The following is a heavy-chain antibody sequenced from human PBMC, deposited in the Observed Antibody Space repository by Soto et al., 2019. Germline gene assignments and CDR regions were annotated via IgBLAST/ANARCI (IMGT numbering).Heavy chain of an antibody. D-gene: IGHD4-17*01. J-gene: IGHJ6*03. V-gene: IGHV3-21*01. CDR3: ARDLYGDDAPSYNMDV. CDR1: GFTCSTYT. Sequence: EVHLVESGGGMVKPWGSLRLSCAASGFTCSTYTMNWVRQAPGKGLEWVSSMSSTGNYIYYAASVQGRFTISRDYAKNALSLQMNSLRAEYTAVYYCARDLYGDDAPSYNMDVWGRGTKVRVSS. CDR2: MSSTGNYI.